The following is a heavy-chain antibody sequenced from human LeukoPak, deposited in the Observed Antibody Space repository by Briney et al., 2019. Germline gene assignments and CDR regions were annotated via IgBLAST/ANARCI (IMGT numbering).Heavy chain of an antibody. Sequence: GGSLRLSCAASGFTFSSYGMHWVRQAPGKGLEWVAFIRYDGSNKYYADSVKGRFTISRDNSKNTLYLQMNSLRAEDTAVYYCAKGAPVPWGSVVPAAHWGQGTLVTVSS. V-gene: IGHV3-30*02. CDR1: GFTFSSYG. CDR3: AKGAPVPWGSVVPAAH. CDR2: IRYDGSNK. J-gene: IGHJ4*02. D-gene: IGHD2-2*01.